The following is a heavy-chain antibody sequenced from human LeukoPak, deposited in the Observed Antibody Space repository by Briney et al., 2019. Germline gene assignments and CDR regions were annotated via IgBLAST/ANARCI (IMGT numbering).Heavy chain of an antibody. Sequence: PGGSLRLSCVASGLTFNSHSMSWVRQAPGKGLEWIGEINHSGSTNYNPSLKSRVTISVDTSKNQFSLKLSSVTAADTAVYYCARNNYRTPPYYWGQGTLVTVSS. D-gene: IGHD4-11*01. CDR2: INHSGST. V-gene: IGHV4-34*01. CDR1: GLTFNSHS. CDR3: ARNNYRTPPYY. J-gene: IGHJ4*02.